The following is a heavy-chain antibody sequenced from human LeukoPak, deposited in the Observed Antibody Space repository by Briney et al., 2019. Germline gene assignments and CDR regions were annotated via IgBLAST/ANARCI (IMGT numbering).Heavy chain of an antibody. CDR1: GFTFSSYS. CDR2: ISSSSSYI. V-gene: IGHV3-21*01. CDR3: AREPAGDGVYYYGMDV. Sequence: GGFLRLSCAASGFTFSSYSVNWVRQAPGKGLEWVSSISSSSSYIYYADSVKGRFTISRDNAKNSLYLQMNSLRAEDTAVYYCAREPAGDGVYYYGMDVWGKGTTVTVSS. J-gene: IGHJ6*04. D-gene: IGHD3-10*01.